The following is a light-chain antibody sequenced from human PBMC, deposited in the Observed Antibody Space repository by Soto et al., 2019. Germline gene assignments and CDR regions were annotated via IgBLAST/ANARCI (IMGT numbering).Light chain of an antibody. CDR3: FSYAGGSTWV. V-gene: IGLV2-23*02. CDR1: SSDVGSYYL. CDR2: EVT. J-gene: IGLJ3*02. Sequence: QSVLTQPASVSGSPGQSITISCTGTSSDVGSYYLVSWYQHHPGRAPKLLIYEVTKRPSGVSNRFSGSKSGNTASLTISGLQAEDEADYYCFSYAGGSTWVFGGGTKLTVL.